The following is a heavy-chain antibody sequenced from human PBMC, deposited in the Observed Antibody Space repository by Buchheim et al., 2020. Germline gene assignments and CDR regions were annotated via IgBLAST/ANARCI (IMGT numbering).Heavy chain of an antibody. J-gene: IGHJ6*02. D-gene: IGHD6-13*01. Sequence: QVQLVESGGGLVKPGGSLRLSCAASGFTFSDYYMSWIRQAPGKGLEWVSYISSSSSYTNYADSVKGRFTISSDNANNSLYLQMNNLRAEDTAVYYCARDLMYSSRSVYGMDVWGQGTT. V-gene: IGHV3-11*06. CDR3: ARDLMYSSRSVYGMDV. CDR2: ISSSSSYT. CDR1: GFTFSDYY.